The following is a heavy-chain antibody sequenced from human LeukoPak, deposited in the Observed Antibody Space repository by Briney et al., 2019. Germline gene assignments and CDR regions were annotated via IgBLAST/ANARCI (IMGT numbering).Heavy chain of an antibody. CDR1: GGSISSYY. Sequence: SETLSLTCTVSGGSISSYYWSWIRQPPGKGLEWIGYIYYSGGTNYNPSLKSRVTISVDTSKNQFSLKLSSVTAADTAVYYCARESYSYGYDYWGQGTLVTVSS. V-gene: IGHV4-59*01. J-gene: IGHJ4*02. CDR3: ARESYSYGYDY. CDR2: IYYSGGT. D-gene: IGHD5-18*01.